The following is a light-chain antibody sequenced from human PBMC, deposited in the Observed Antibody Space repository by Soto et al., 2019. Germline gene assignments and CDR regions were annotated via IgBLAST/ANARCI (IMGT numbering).Light chain of an antibody. CDR2: DAS. Sequence: DIQMIQSPSSLSASVGDRVTITCQASQEISNYLNWYQQKPGKAPKLLIYDASNSERGVPSRFSGRGSGTDFTFTISSLQPKDFATYYCQQYDHLPRTFGRGTKVEIK. CDR1: QEISNY. CDR3: QQYDHLPRT. J-gene: IGKJ1*01. V-gene: IGKV1-33*01.